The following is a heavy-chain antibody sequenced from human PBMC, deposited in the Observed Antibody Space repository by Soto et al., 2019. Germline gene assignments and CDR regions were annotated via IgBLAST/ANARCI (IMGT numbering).Heavy chain of an antibody. CDR3: GRGLYVGQWRVSFDY. Sequence: QVQLVESGGGVVQPGRSLRLSCAASGFTFSSYAMHWVRQAPGKGLEWVAVISYDGSNKYYADSVKGRFTISRDNSKNTLYLQMNSLRAEDTAVYDCGRGLYVGQWRVSFDYWGQGTLVTVSS. CDR2: ISYDGSNK. CDR1: GFTFSSYA. J-gene: IGHJ4*02. D-gene: IGHD6-19*01. V-gene: IGHV3-30-3*01.